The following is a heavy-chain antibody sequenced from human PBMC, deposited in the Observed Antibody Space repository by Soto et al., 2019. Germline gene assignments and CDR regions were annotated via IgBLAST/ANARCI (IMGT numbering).Heavy chain of an antibody. CDR2: ISGLSATT. J-gene: IGHJ4*02. CDR1: RFRFTSFG. V-gene: IGHV3-48*04. D-gene: IGHD2-15*01. Sequence: DVVLVHSGGGFVRPGESLRLSCGASRFRFTSFGMNWVRQGPGKGLEWLSYISGLSATTYYADSVRGRFTVSRDNDMNLVFLQLNNLRGDDTAVYYCTRGGAARPDYWGQGSRVVVSS. CDR3: TRGGAARPDY.